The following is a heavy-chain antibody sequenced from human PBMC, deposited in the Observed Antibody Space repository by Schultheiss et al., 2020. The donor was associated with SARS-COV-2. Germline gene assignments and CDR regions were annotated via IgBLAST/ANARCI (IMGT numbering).Heavy chain of an antibody. CDR3: ARVDYSGGTYYVGDY. D-gene: IGHD2-15*01. CDR1: GGSVSSGSYY. V-gene: IGHV4-61*01. Sequence: SQTLSLTCTVSGGSVSSGSYYWSWIRQPPGKGLEWIGYIYYSGSTNYNPSLKSRVTMSVDTSKNQFSLKLSSVTAADTAVYYCARVDYSGGTYYVGDYWGQGTLVTVSS. J-gene: IGHJ4*02. CDR2: IYYSGST.